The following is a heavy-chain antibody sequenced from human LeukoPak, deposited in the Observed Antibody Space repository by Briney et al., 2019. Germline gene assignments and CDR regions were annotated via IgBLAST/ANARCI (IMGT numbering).Heavy chain of an antibody. CDR3: ARNPIYCGGDCYLGP. D-gene: IGHD2-21*02. CDR1: GYTFTGYY. J-gene: IGHJ5*02. CDR2: INPNSGGT. Sequence: ASVKVSCKASGYTFTGYYMHWVRQAPGQGLEWMAWINPNSGGTNYAQKFQGRVTMTRDTSISTAYMELSRLRSDDTAVYYCARNPIYCGGDCYLGPWGQGTLVTVSS. V-gene: IGHV1-2*02.